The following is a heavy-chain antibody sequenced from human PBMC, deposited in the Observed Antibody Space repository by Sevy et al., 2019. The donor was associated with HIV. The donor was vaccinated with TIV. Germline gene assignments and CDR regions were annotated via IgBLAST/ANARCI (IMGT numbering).Heavy chain of an antibody. Sequence: ASVKVSCKVSRYTLTQLSMHWVRQVPGKGLEWMGSFDPEDDETIYAQKFQGRLTMTEDTSTDTAYMELSSLRSEDTAVYYCATTKDHYENSGDPFDYWGQGTLVTVSS. J-gene: IGHJ4*02. V-gene: IGHV1-24*01. D-gene: IGHD3-22*01. CDR2: FDPEDDET. CDR1: RYTLTQLS. CDR3: ATTKDHYENSGDPFDY.